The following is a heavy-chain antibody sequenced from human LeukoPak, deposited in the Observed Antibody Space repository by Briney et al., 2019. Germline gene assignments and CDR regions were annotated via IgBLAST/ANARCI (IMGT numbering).Heavy chain of an antibody. CDR1: GFIFDDYA. J-gene: IGHJ4*02. CDR3: AKDIDYGSGTYFKSFDY. D-gene: IGHD3-10*01. CDR2: VGWKGGII. V-gene: IGHV3-9*01. Sequence: GGSLRLSCAVSGFIFDDYAMHWVRQAPGKGLEWVAGVGWKGGIIGYADSVKGRFTISRDNAKNSLYLQMNSLRAEDTAFYYCAKDIDYGSGTYFKSFDYWGQGILVTVSS.